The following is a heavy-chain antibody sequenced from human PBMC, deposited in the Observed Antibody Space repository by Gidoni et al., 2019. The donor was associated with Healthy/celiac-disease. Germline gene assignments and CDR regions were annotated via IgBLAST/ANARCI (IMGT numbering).Heavy chain of an antibody. V-gene: IGHV4-34*01. D-gene: IGHD6-19*01. Sequence: QVQLQQWGAELLKPSETLSLTCAVYGGSFSGYYWSWIRQPPGKGLEWIGEINHSGSTNYNPSLKSRVTISVDTSKNQFSLKLSSVTAADTAVYYCARGRIAVAGRYFDYWGQGTLVTVSS. CDR3: ARGRIAVAGRYFDY. CDR2: INHSGST. CDR1: GGSFSGYY. J-gene: IGHJ4*02.